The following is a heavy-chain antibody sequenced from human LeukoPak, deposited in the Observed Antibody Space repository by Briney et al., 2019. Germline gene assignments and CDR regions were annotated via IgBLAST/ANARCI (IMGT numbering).Heavy chain of an antibody. V-gene: IGHV4-34*01. Sequence: PSETLSLTCAVYGGSFSGYYWSWIRQPPGKGLEWIGEVNHSGSTNYNPSLKSRVTISVDTSKNQFSLKLSSLTAADTAVYYCASATRYYDYIWGGYPGGWFDPWGQGTLVTVSS. CDR2: VNHSGST. CDR3: ASATRYYDYIWGGYPGGWFDP. CDR1: GGSFSGYY. D-gene: IGHD3-16*02. J-gene: IGHJ5*02.